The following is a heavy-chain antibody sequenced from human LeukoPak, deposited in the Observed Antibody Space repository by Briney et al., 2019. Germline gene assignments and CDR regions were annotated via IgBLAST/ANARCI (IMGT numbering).Heavy chain of an antibody. Sequence: KPSETLSLTCTVSGGSISSGGYYWSWIRQHPGKGLEWIGYIYYSGSTYYNPSLKSRVTISVDTSKNQFSLKLSSVTAADTAVYYCARDDGSGSYYNGGFDYWGQGTLVTVSS. CDR2: IYYSGST. CDR1: GGSISSGGYY. J-gene: IGHJ4*02. D-gene: IGHD3-10*01. V-gene: IGHV4-31*03. CDR3: ARDDGSGSYYNGGFDY.